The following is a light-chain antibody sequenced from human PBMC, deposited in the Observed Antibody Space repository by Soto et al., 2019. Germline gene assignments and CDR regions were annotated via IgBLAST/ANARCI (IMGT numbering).Light chain of an antibody. CDR2: SNN. J-gene: IGLJ1*01. CDR1: SSNIGSNT. CDR3: AAWDDSLNAYYV. V-gene: IGLV1-44*01. Sequence: QTALSHPPSASWTPGHMVTISCSGSSSNIGSNTVNWYQQLPGTAPKLLIYSNNQRPSGVPDRFSGSKSGTSASLAISGLQSEDEAHYYCAAWDDSLNAYYVFGTGTKVTVL.